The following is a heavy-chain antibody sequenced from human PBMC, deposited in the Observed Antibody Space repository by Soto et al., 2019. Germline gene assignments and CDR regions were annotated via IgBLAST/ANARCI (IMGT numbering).Heavy chain of an antibody. J-gene: IGHJ3*02. V-gene: IGHV1-46*01. D-gene: IGHD3-9*01. CDR1: GYTFTKFH. Sequence: ASVKVSCKTSGYTFTKFHIHWVRQAPGQGLEWMGMIDPSGGVTRDAQRFQGRITMTSDTSTSSVYMELRGLTSEDTAVYYCARVQFGILTGYSHDAFDIWGQGTMVTVSS. CDR3: ARVQFGILTGYSHDAFDI. CDR2: IDPSGGVT.